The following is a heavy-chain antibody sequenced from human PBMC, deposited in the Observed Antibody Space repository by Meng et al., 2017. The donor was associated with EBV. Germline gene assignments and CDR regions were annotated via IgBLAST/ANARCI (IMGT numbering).Heavy chain of an antibody. CDR1: GFIFRDSA. CDR2: VETKASKYAT. J-gene: IGHJ4*02. D-gene: IGHD3-16*01. CDR3: WGDLNYGSY. V-gene: IGHV3-73*01. Sequence: VALVEWWGGLVRPGGPLKLSCGASGFIFRDSAMHWVRQASGKGLEWVGRVETKASKYATAYAASVKGRFSVSRDDSKNMVFLEMNSLKTEDTARYYCWGDLNYGSYWGQGTLVTVSS.